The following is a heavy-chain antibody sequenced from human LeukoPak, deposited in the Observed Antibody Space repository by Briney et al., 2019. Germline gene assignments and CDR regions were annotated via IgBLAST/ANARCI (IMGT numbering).Heavy chain of an antibody. CDR1: GGSFSGYY. D-gene: IGHD4-23*01. CDR2: INHSGST. V-gene: IGHV4-34*01. CDR3: ARVRNYGGNSDIIDS. J-gene: IGHJ4*02. Sequence: PSETLSLTCAVYGGSFSGYYWSWIRQPPGKGLEWIGEINHSGSTNYNPSLKSRVTISVDTSKNQFSLKLSSVTAADTAVYYCARVRNYGGNSDIIDSWGQGSLVTVSS.